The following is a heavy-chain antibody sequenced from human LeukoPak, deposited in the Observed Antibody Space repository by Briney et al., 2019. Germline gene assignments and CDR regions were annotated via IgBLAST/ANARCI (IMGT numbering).Heavy chain of an antibody. Sequence: GGSLRLSCAVSGFTFSRYWMHWVRHAPGKGLVWVSHINTDGSRTNYADSVKGRLTISRDNAKNTLYLQMNSLRAEDTAVYYCAKVYSGSYYDYYFDYWGQGTLVTVSS. J-gene: IGHJ4*02. CDR2: INTDGSRT. CDR1: GFTFSRYW. D-gene: IGHD1-26*01. CDR3: AKVYSGSYYDYYFDY. V-gene: IGHV3-74*01.